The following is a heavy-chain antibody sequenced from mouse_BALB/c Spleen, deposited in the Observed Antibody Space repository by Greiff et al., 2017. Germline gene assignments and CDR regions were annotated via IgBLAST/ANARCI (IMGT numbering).Heavy chain of an antibody. V-gene: IGHV1-69*02. Sequence: VQLQQPGAELVKPGASVKLSCKASGYTFTSYWMHWVKQRPGQGLEWIGEIDPSDSYTNYNQKFKGKATLTVDKSSSTAYMQLSSLTSEDSAVYYCARARATSMIRAVNYWGRRTSVTVSS. J-gene: IGHJ4*01. D-gene: IGHD2-4*01. CDR2: IDPSDSYT. CDR3: ARARATSMIRAVNY. CDR1: GYTFTSYW.